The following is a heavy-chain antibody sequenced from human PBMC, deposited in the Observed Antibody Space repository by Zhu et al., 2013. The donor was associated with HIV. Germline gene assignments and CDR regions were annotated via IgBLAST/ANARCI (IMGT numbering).Heavy chain of an antibody. D-gene: IGHD2-2*01. J-gene: IGHJ6*01. CDR3: ARDNPRYCSSTSCYLGGWGNYYYYYGMDV. Sequence: QVQLVQSGAEVKKPGASVKVSCKASGYTFTSYGISWVRQAPGQGLEWMGWISAYNGNTNYAQKLQGRVTMTTDTSTSTAYMELRSLRSDDTAVYYCARDNPRYCSSTSCYLGGWGNYYYYYGMDVVGPKGPTVTVSS. CDR2: ISAYNGNT. CDR1: GYTFTSYG. V-gene: IGHV1-18*01.